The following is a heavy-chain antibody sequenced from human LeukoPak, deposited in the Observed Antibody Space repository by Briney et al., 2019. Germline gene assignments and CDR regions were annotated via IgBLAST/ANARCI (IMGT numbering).Heavy chain of an antibody. CDR2: IIPILGIA. CDR1: GGTFSSYA. J-gene: IGHJ4*02. Sequence: SVKVSCKASGGTFSSYAISWVRQAPGQGLEWMGRIIPILGIANYAQKFQGRVTITADKSTSTAYMELSSLRSEDTAVYYCARDLYYDSSGLEYWGQGTLVTVSS. V-gene: IGHV1-69*04. D-gene: IGHD3-22*01. CDR3: ARDLYYDSSGLEY.